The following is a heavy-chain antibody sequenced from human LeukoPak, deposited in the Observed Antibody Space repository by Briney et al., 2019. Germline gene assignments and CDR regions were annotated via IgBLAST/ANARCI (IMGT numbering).Heavy chain of an antibody. CDR1: GYTFTSYG. J-gene: IGHJ6*03. Sequence: ASVKVSCKASGYTFTSYGISWVRQAPGQGLEWMGWISAYNGNTNYAQKLQGRVTMTTDTSTSTAYMELRSLRSEDTAVYYCATLGTVTQKRGYRYYYYMDVWGKGTTVTVSS. CDR2: ISAYNGNT. D-gene: IGHD4-17*01. CDR3: ATLGTVTQKRGYRYYYYMDV. V-gene: IGHV1-18*01.